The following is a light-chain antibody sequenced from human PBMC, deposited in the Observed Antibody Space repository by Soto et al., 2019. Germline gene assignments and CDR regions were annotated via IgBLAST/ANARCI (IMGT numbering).Light chain of an antibody. CDR1: QSVLYSSNNKNY. CDR2: WAS. CDR3: QQTHSAPRT. J-gene: IGKJ1*01. Sequence: DIVMTQSPDSLAVTLGERATIDCRSSQSVLYSSNNKNYLAWYQQKPGQPPKLLIYWASTRESGVPDRFSGSGSGTDFTLTISSLQAEDVAVYYCQQTHSAPRTFGQGTRLDIK. V-gene: IGKV4-1*01.